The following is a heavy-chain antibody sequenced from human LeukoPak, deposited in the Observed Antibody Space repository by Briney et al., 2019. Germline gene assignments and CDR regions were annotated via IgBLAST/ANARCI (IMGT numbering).Heavy chain of an antibody. D-gene: IGHD1-7*01. J-gene: IGHJ6*04. V-gene: IGHV3-64D*06. CDR1: VLTFRSYA. Sequence: GGTLRLTCPASVLTFRSYAMHWVRQAPGKGLEPVSAISSNGGSTYYADSVKGRFTISRDNSKNTLCLQMSSLRAEGTAVYYCVKENYATLDYYYGMDVWGKGTTVTVSS. CDR2: ISSNGGST. CDR3: VKENYATLDYYYGMDV.